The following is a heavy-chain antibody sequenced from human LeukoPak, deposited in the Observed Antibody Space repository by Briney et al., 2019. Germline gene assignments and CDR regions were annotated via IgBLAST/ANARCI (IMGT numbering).Heavy chain of an antibody. Sequence: GASVKVSCKASGYTFTGYYMHWVRQAPGQGLEWMGWINPNSGGTNYAQKFQGWVTMTRDTSISTAYMELSRLRSDDTAVYYCARDHPVDEAYYGMDVWGQGTTVTVSS. CDR3: ARDHPVDEAYYGMDV. CDR1: GYTFTGYY. V-gene: IGHV1-2*04. CDR2: INPNSGGT. J-gene: IGHJ6*02. D-gene: IGHD2-15*01.